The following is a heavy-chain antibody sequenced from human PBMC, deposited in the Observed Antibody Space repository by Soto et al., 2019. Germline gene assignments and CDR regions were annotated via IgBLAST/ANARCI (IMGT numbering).Heavy chain of an antibody. CDR2: IYYSGST. V-gene: IGHV4-59*01. CDR3: ARSKWELLTSYFDY. J-gene: IGHJ4*02. Sequence: QVQLQESGPGLVKPSETLSLTCTVSGGSISSYYWSWIRQPPGKGLEWIGYIYYSGSTNYNPSLKSRVTISVDTSKNQFSLKLSSVTAADTAVYYCARSKWELLTSYFDYWGQGTLVTVSS. D-gene: IGHD1-26*01. CDR1: GGSISSYY.